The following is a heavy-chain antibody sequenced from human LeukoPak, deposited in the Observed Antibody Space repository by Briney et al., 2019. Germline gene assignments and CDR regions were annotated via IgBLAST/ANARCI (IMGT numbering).Heavy chain of an antibody. D-gene: IGHD6-6*01. CDR3: ARGRHSSSSAYFDY. Sequence: GGSLRLSCAASGFTFSTYAMSWVRQAPGKGLEWVSVISGSGGSTYYADSVKGRFTTSRDNSKNTLYLQMNSLRAEDTVVYYCARGRHSSSSAYFDYWGQGTLVTVSS. V-gene: IGHV3-23*01. CDR1: GFTFSTYA. J-gene: IGHJ4*02. CDR2: ISGSGGST.